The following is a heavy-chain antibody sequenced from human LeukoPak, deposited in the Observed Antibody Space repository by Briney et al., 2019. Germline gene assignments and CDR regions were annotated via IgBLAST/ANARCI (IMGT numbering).Heavy chain of an antibody. D-gene: IGHD3-22*01. CDR3: ARPNDSSGYDDAFDI. V-gene: IGHV4-4*07. CDR2: IYTSGST. CDR1: GGSISSYY. J-gene: IGHJ3*02. Sequence: SETLSLTCTVSGGSISSYYWSWIRQPAGKGLEWIGRIYTSGSTNYNPSLKSRVTMSVDTSKNQFSLKLSSVTAADTAVYYCARPNDSSGYDDAFDIWGQGTMVTVSS.